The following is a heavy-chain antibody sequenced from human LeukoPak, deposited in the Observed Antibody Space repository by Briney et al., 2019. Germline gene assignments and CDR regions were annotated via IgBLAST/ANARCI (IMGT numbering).Heavy chain of an antibody. CDR2: IYTSVST. V-gene: IGHV4-4*07. J-gene: IGHJ6*03. CDR1: GGSISSYY. CDR3: ARDTPKIGYYYGSGSYYKPLDYYYYMDV. D-gene: IGHD3-10*01. Sequence: SETLSLTCTVSGGSISSYYWSWIRQPAGKGLEWIGRIYTSVSTNYNPSLKSRVTMSVDTSKNQFSLKLSSVTAADTAVYYCARDTPKIGYYYGSGSYYKPLDYYYYMDVWGKGTTVTVSS.